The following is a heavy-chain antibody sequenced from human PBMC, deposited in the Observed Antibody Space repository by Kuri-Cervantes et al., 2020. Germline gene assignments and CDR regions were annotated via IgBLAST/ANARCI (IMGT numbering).Heavy chain of an antibody. CDR2: IYYSGST. J-gene: IGHJ4*02. V-gene: IGHV4-39*01. CDR1: GGSVSGSNYH. CDR3: ARHEYSNYYDSSGLSSNFDC. Sequence: SETLSLTCTVSGGSVSGSNYHWGWIRQPPGKGLEWIGSIYYSGSTYYNPSLKSRVTISVDTSKNQFSLKLSSVTAADTAMYYCARHEYSNYYDSSGLSSNFDCWGQGTLVTVSS. D-gene: IGHD3-22*01.